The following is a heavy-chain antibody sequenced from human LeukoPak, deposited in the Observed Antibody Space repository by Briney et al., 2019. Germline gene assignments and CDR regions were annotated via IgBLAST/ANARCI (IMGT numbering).Heavy chain of an antibody. D-gene: IGHD2-15*01. CDR2: FYYTGTT. Sequence: SETLSLTCSVSGGSISSSNYFWVWIRQPPGKGLEWIANFYYTGTTHYNPSLKSRVTISVNTSKKYFSLRLSSVTAADTAVYYCARGLVASGAPPYDFWGQGILVTVSS. CDR3: ARGLVASGAPPYDF. V-gene: IGHV4-39*07. CDR1: GGSISSSNYF. J-gene: IGHJ4*02.